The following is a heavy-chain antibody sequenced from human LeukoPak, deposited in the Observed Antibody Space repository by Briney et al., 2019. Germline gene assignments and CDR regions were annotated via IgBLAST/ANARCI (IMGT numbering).Heavy chain of an antibody. D-gene: IGHD1-7*01. J-gene: IGHJ4*02. CDR2: ISSSGSTI. Sequence: GGSLRLSCAASGFTFSDYYMSWIRQAPGKGLEWVSYISSSGSTIYYADSVKGRFTISRDNAKNSLYLQMNSLRAEDMALYYCAKGITGTTLHGFDYWGQGTLVTVSS. V-gene: IGHV3-11*01. CDR3: AKGITGTTLHGFDY. CDR1: GFTFSDYY.